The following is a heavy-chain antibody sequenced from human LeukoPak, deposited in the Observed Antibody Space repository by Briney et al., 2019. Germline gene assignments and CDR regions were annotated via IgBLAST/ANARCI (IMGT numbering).Heavy chain of an antibody. CDR1: GYTFTGYY. V-gene: IGHV1-2*02. J-gene: IGHJ4*02. D-gene: IGHD1-26*01. Sequence: ASVKVSCKASGYTFTGYYMHWVRQAPGQGLEWMGWINPNSGGTNYAQKLQGRVTMTTDTSTSTAYMELRSLRSDDTAVYYCARDLLGSASMGASGYWGQGTLVTVSS. CDR2: INPNSGGT. CDR3: ARDLLGSASMGASGY.